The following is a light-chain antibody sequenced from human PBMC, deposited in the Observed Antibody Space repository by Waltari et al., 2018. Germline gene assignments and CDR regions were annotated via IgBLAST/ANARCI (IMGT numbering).Light chain of an antibody. CDR2: NDS. V-gene: IGLV3-27*01. J-gene: IGLJ2*01. Sequence: SYELTQPSSVPVSPGQTARITCSGDILPKNFARWFQQKPGQAPLLVIYNDSERPSGIPERFSGSSSGTTVTLTISGAQIEDEADYFCYSTANNSPVVFGGGTRLTVL. CDR1: ILPKNF. CDR3: YSTANNSPVV.